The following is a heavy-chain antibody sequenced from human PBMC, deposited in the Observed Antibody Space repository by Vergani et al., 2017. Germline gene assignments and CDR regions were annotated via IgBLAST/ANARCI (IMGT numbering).Heavy chain of an antibody. CDR3: ARDPAYSGSYGDWFDP. CDR2: ISSSSSYI. D-gene: IGHD1-26*01. V-gene: IGHV3-21*01. CDR1: GFTFSSYA. Sequence: EVQLVESGGGLVQPGGSLRLSCAASGFTFSSYAMHWVRQAPGKGLEYVSAISSSSSYIYYADSVKGRFTISRDNAKNSLYLQMNSLRAEDTAVYYCARDPAYSGSYGDWFDPWGQGTLVTVSS. J-gene: IGHJ5*02.